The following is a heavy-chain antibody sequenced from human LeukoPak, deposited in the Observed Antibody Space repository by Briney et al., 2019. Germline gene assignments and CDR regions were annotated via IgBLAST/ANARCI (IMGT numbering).Heavy chain of an antibody. Sequence: ASVKVSCKASGYTFTGYYMHWVRQAPGQGLEWMGWINPNSGGTNYAQKFQGRVTMTRDTSISTAYMELSRLRSDDTAVYYCARVGSSYGDYLDYWSQGTLVTVSS. D-gene: IGHD4-17*01. CDR1: GYTFTGYY. J-gene: IGHJ4*02. CDR2: INPNSGGT. V-gene: IGHV1-2*02. CDR3: ARVGSSYGDYLDY.